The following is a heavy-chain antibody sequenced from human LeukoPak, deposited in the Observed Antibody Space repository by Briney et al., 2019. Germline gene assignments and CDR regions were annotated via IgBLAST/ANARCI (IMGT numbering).Heavy chain of an antibody. Sequence: ASVKVSCKASGYTYTSYGISCGRQAPGQGLEWMGWISAYNGNTNYAQKLQGRVTMTTDTSTSTAYMELRSLRSDDTAVYYCARATSYYYDSSGYYARWFDPWRGGTVVTVSS. V-gene: IGHV1-18*01. J-gene: IGHJ5*02. D-gene: IGHD3-22*01. CDR2: ISAYNGNT. CDR3: ARATSYYYDSSGYYARWFDP. CDR1: GYTYTSYG.